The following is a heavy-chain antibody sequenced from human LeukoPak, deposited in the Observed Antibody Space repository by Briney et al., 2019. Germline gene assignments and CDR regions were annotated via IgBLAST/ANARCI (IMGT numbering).Heavy chain of an antibody. J-gene: IGHJ3*02. Sequence: SETLSLTCTVSSYSISSGYYWGWIRPPPGKGLEWIGSIYHSGSTYYNPSLKSRVTISVDTSKNQLSLKLSSVTAADTAVYYCARAGYCSGGSCPAVDDAFDIWGQGTMVTVSS. D-gene: IGHD2-15*01. CDR1: SYSISSGYY. CDR3: ARAGYCSGGSCPAVDDAFDI. CDR2: IYHSGST. V-gene: IGHV4-38-2*02.